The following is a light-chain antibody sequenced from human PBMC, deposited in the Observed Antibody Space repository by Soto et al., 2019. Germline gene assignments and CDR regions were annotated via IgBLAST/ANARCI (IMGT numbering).Light chain of an antibody. CDR1: SGHSSYA. Sequence: QAVLTQSPSASASLGASVKLTCTLSSGHSSYAIAWHQQKPKKGPRYLMKLNSDGSHTKGDGIPDRFSGSSSGAERYLTISSLQSDDEADYYCQTWGTGSWVFGGGTKL. CDR3: QTWGTGSWV. J-gene: IGLJ3*02. V-gene: IGLV4-69*01. CDR2: LNSDGSH.